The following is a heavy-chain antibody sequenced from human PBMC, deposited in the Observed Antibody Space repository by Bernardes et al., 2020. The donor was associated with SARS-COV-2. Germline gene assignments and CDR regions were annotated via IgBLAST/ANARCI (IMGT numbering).Heavy chain of an antibody. CDR1: GYTFTSYG. V-gene: IGHV1-18*01. J-gene: IGHJ5*02. D-gene: IGHD2-15*01. CDR2: ISAYNGNT. CDR3: ARTVVVVAANWFDP. Sequence: ASVKVSCKASGYTFTSYGISWVRQAPGQGLEWMGWISAYNGNTNYAQKLQGRVTMTTDTSTSTAYMELRSQRSDDTAVYYCARTVVVVAANWFDPWGQGTLVTVSS.